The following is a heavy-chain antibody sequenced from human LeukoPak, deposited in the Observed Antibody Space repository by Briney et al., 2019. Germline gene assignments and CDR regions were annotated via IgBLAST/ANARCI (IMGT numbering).Heavy chain of an antibody. CDR1: GGSISSYY. D-gene: IGHD1-14*01. CDR3: ARHHSALNRYDP. V-gene: IGHV4-59*04. Sequence: SETLSLTCTVSGGSISSYYWDWIRQAPGKGLEWIGNIYHSGITYYNPSLQSRVTMSVDTSKNHFSLRLTSLTAADTAVYFCARHHSALNRYDPWGRGTLVIVSS. J-gene: IGHJ5*02. CDR2: IYHSGIT.